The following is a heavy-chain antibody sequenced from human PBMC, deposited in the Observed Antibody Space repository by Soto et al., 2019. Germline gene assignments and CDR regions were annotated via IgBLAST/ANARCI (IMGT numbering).Heavy chain of an antibody. V-gene: IGHV3-74*01. CDR1: GFTFSSYW. J-gene: IGHJ5*02. D-gene: IGHD3-3*01. Sequence: GGSLRLSCAASGFTFSSYWMHWVRQAPGKGLVWVSRINSDGSSTSYADSVKGRFTISRDNAKNTLYLQMNSLRAEDTAVYYCAREGDGDDFWSEIWFDPWGQGTLVTVSS. CDR3: AREGDGDDFWSEIWFDP. CDR2: INSDGSST.